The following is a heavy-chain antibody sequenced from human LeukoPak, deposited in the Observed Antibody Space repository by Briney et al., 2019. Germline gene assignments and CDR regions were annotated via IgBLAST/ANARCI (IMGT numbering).Heavy chain of an antibody. CDR2: INPNSGGT. Sequence: ASVKVSCKASGYTFTGYYMHWVRPAPGQGLEWMGRINPNSGGTNYAQKFQGRVTMTRDTSISTAYMELSRLRSDDTAVYYCARGAGIAARPRFDYWGQGTLVTVSS. V-gene: IGHV1-2*06. CDR3: ARGAGIAARPRFDY. CDR1: GYTFTGYY. D-gene: IGHD6-6*01. J-gene: IGHJ4*02.